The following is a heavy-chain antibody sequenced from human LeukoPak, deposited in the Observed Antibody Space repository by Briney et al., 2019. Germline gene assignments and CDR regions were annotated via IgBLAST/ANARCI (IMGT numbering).Heavy chain of an antibody. J-gene: IGHJ3*02. D-gene: IGHD4-17*01. CDR2: INHSGST. CDR3: ARGGDYTAFDI. CDR1: GGSFSGYY. V-gene: IGHV4-34*01. Sequence: PSETLSLTCAVYGGSFSGYYWSWIRQPPGKGLEWIGEINHSGSTNYNPSLKSRVTISVDTSKNQFSLKLSSVTAADTAMYYCARGGDYTAFDIWGQGTMVTVSS.